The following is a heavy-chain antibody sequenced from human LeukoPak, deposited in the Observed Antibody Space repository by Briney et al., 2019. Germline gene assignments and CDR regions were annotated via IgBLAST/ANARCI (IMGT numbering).Heavy chain of an antibody. V-gene: IGHV3-7*01. D-gene: IGHD3-3*01. J-gene: IGHJ4*02. CDR1: GFTFSSYW. CDR3: ASYAVTYYDFWSGYSPRYYFDY. Sequence: GGSLRLSCAASGFTFSSYWMSWVRQAPGKGLEWVSHIKQDGIEKYYVDSVKGRFTISRDNAKNSLYLQMNSLRAEDTAVYYCASYAVTYYDFWSGYSPRYYFDYWGQGTLVTVSS. CDR2: IKQDGIEK.